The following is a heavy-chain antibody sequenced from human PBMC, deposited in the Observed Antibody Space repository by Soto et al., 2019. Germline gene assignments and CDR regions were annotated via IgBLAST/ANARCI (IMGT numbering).Heavy chain of an antibody. CDR3: ARALAPYDFWSGATPGGWFDP. J-gene: IGHJ5*02. D-gene: IGHD3-3*01. Sequence: PWGPLRLSYVVSGFTFSDFGMHWVRQSRGEGLAWVASISKDGLDRYYVDSVKGRFTISRDNAKNSLYLQMNSLRAEDTAVYYCARALAPYDFWSGATPGGWFDPWGQGTLVTVSS. CDR2: ISKDGLDR. V-gene: IGHV3-7*03. CDR1: GFTFSDFG.